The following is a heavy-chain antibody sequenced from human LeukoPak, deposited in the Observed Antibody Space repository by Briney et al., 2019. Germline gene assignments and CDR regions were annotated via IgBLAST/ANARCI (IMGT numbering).Heavy chain of an antibody. J-gene: IGHJ4*02. CDR1: GFTFSSYA. D-gene: IGHD3-9*01. Sequence: PGGSLRLSCATSGFTFSSYAMSWVRQALGKGLEWVSGIGASGGSTYYADSVKGRFTISRDNSKNTLYLQMNSLRTEDTAVYYCAKAEGYDILTGLDYWGQGTLVTVSS. CDR3: AKAEGYDILTGLDY. CDR2: IGASGGST. V-gene: IGHV3-23*01.